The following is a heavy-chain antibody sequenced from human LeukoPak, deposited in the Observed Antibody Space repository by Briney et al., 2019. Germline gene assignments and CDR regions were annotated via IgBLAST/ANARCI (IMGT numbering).Heavy chain of an antibody. D-gene: IGHD1-26*01. V-gene: IGHV3-53*01. CDR3: ARGMSGSYSYYYGMDV. Sequence: GGSLRLSCAASGFSFTNFAMSWVRQAPGRGLEWVSVIYSGGSTYYADSVKGRFTISRDNSKNTLYLQMNSLRAEDTAVYYCARGMSGSYSYYYGMDVWGQGTTVTVSS. J-gene: IGHJ6*02. CDR2: IYSGGST. CDR1: GFSFTNFA.